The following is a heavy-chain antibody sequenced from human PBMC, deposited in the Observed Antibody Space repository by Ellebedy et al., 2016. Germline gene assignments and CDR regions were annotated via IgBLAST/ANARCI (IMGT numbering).Heavy chain of an antibody. Sequence: GESLKISCAASGFTFSSYSLNWVRQAPGKGLEWVSSISTISSYADSVRGRFTISRDNSKNTLYLQMTSLRAEDTAVYYCAKDLFAYGSGSYFPNWFDPWGQGTLVTVSS. D-gene: IGHD3-10*01. V-gene: IGHV3-21*01. CDR3: AKDLFAYGSGSYFPNWFDP. CDR1: GFTFSSYS. CDR2: ISTISS. J-gene: IGHJ5*02.